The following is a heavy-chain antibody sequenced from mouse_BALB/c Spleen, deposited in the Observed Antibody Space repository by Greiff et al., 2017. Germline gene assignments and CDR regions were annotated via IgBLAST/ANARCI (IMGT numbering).Heavy chain of an antibody. Sequence: EVKLMESGGGLVQPGGSRKLSCAASGFTFSSFGMHWVRQAPEKGLEWVAYISSGSSTIYYADTVKGRFTISRDNPKNTLFLQMTSLRSEDTAMYYCARVDYDMDYWGQGTTLTVSS. CDR3: ARVDYDMDY. CDR2: ISSGSSTI. CDR1: GFTFSSFG. J-gene: IGHJ2*01. V-gene: IGHV5-17*02. D-gene: IGHD2-4*01.